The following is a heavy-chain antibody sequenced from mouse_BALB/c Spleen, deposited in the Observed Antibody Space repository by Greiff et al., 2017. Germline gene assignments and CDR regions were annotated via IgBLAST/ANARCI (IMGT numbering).Heavy chain of an antibody. CDR2: ILPGSGST. J-gene: IGHJ4*01. CDR1: GYTFSSYW. V-gene: IGHV1-9*01. Sequence: VKLMESGAELMKPGASVKISCKATGYTFSSYWIEWVKQRPGHGLEWIGEILPGSGSTNYNEKFKGKATFTADTSSNTAYMQLSSLTSEDSAVYYCARLQLGLREVYYAMDYWGQGTSVTVSS. CDR3: ARLQLGLREVYYAMDY. D-gene: IGHD3-1*01.